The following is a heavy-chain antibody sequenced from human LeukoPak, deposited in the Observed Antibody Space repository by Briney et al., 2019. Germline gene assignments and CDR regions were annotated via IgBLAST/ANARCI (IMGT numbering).Heavy chain of an antibody. CDR1: GGSSSNYA. J-gene: IGHJ6*03. Sequence: PGASVKVSCKASGGSSSNYAINWVRQAPGQGLEWMGGIISIFDTADYAQKFQGRVTITADKSTSTVYVELSSLRSDDTAVYYCARGCRSRYFYYYYYYMDVWGKGTTVTVSS. CDR3: ARGCRSRYFYYYYYYMDV. D-gene: IGHD2-2*01. V-gene: IGHV1-69*06. CDR2: IISIFDTA.